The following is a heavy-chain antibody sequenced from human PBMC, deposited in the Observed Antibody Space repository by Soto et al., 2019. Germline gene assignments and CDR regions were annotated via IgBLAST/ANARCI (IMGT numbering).Heavy chain of an antibody. Sequence: QVQLQQSGAGVLKPWDTVSLTCAVYGGSFSGYAWSWMRQPPGQGLEWIGEINHSGSTNYNPSLKSRVTISLDTFNNEVSVKLSSVTATDTAVYYCARDIGDYQNCFDPWGQGTMVTVSS. CDR3: ARDIGDYQNCFDP. CDR1: GGSFSGYA. V-gene: IGHV4-34*01. D-gene: IGHD4-17*01. J-gene: IGHJ5*02. CDR2: INHSGST.